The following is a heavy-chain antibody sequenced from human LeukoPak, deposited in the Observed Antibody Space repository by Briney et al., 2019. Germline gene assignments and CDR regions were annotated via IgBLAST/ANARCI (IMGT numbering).Heavy chain of an antibody. CDR3: ARGGSGYYWAFDC. D-gene: IGHD3-22*01. J-gene: IGHJ4*02. CDR1: GFTFNSYY. V-gene: IGHV3-53*01. Sequence: GGSLRLSCAASGFTFNSYYMSWVRQAPGKGLEWVSLIYGDGSTSYADSVKGRFTISRDNSKKTLSLQMNSLRAEDTAMYYCARGGSGYYWAFDCWGQGTLVTVSS. CDR2: IYGDGST.